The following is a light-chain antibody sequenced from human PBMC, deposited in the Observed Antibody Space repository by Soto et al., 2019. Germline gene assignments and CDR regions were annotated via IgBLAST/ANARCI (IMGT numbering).Light chain of an antibody. Sequence: DIQLTQSPSTLSTSIGDRVTITCRASHSVDHWLAWYQQKPGEAPKLLISRTSTLQSGVPSRFSGSGSGTEFTLTISGLQPDDFATFYCQQYSHYSRTFGQGTKVEI. J-gene: IGKJ1*01. CDR1: HSVDHW. CDR2: RTS. CDR3: QQYSHYSRT. V-gene: IGKV1-5*01.